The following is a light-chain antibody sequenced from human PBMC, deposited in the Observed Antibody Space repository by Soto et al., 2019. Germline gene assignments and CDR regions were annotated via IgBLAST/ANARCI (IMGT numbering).Light chain of an antibody. Sequence: DVQMTQSPSSLSASVGDRVSITCRASQSITKYLNLYQQKPGTAPNLFIYGASILQSGVPLRFSGSGFGTDFTLNSSSLHPEDVATHYCQQSHSLPRTFGGGTQWEIK. CDR3: QQSHSLPRT. CDR1: QSITKY. CDR2: GAS. J-gene: IGKJ4*01. V-gene: IGKV1-39*01.